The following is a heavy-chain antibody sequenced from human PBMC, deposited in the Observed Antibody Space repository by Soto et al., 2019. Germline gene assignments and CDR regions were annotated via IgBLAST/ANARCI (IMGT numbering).Heavy chain of an antibody. CDR1: GGSFSGYY. Sequence: QVQLQQWGAGLLKPSETLSLTCAVYGGSFSGYYWSWIRQPPGKGLEWIGEINHSGSTNYNPSLKSRVTISVDTSKNQFSLKLSSVTAADTAVYYFASVYGGNPKFDYWGQGTLVTVSS. V-gene: IGHV4-34*01. D-gene: IGHD2-15*01. CDR2: INHSGST. J-gene: IGHJ4*02. CDR3: ASVYGGNPKFDY.